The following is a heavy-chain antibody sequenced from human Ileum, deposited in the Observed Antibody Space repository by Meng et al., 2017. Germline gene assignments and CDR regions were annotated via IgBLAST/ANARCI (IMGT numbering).Heavy chain of an antibody. CDR1: GFSFSDYF. Sequence: QVQPVEPGGGLVQPGGSLRLSCAASGFSFSDYFMTWIRQAPGKGLEWLSYISNTGSITYHADSVKGRFSISRDNAKNSLYLQMNSLRPEDTAVYYCTTVSSSSLGYWGQGTLVTVSS. CDR2: ISNTGSIT. V-gene: IGHV3-11*01. J-gene: IGHJ4*02. D-gene: IGHD6-6*01. CDR3: TTVSSSSLGY.